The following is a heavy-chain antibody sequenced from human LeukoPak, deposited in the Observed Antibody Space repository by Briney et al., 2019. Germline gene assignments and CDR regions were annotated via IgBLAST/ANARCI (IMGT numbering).Heavy chain of an antibody. J-gene: IGHJ4*02. CDR3: ARGGLMRYNVIGPSRTGPLY. V-gene: IGHV3-21*01. Sequence: GGSLRLSCAASGFTFSRYSMNWVRQAPGEGLEWVSSISISSRYIYYADSVEGRFTISRDNAKNSLYLQRNSLRVEQTAVYYCARGGLMRYNVIGPSRTGPLYWGQGTLVTVPS. D-gene: IGHD2/OR15-2a*01. CDR1: GFTFSRYS. CDR2: ISISSRYI.